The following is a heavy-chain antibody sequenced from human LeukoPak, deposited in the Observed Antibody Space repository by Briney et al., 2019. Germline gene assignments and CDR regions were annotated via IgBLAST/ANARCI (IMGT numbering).Heavy chain of an antibody. CDR3: ARGSSSTSCYWSDY. D-gene: IGHD2-2*01. CDR1: GYTFTSYG. Sequence: EASVKVSCKASGYTFTSYGISWVRQAPGQGLELMGWISAYNGNTNYARKLQGRVTMTTDTSTSTAYMELRSLRSDDTAVYYCARGSSSTSCYWSDYWGQGTLVIVSS. CDR2: ISAYNGNT. J-gene: IGHJ4*02. V-gene: IGHV1-18*01.